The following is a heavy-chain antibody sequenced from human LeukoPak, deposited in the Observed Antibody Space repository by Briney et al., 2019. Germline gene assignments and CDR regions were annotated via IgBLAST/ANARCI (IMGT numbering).Heavy chain of an antibody. CDR1: GYSFTSDW. V-gene: IGHV5-10-1*01. Sequence: GQTLRISCTGSGYSFTSDWISCVRQMPGKGQERVGSIDPSDSYTTYTPSFQGHVTISADKPITTAYRQWSSLKPSDTALYYCAGHDPLYWGLLPHFDYWGQGTLVTVSS. D-gene: IGHD3-16*01. J-gene: IGHJ4*02. CDR3: AGHDPLYWGLLPHFDY. CDR2: IDPSDSYT.